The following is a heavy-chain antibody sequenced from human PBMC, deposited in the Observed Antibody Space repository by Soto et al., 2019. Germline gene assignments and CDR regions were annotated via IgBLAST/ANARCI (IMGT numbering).Heavy chain of an antibody. CDR3: ARADMSGAGTYTPFDAFDI. CDR1: GGPIRNYY. J-gene: IGHJ3*02. D-gene: IGHD3-10*01. V-gene: IGHV4-59*01. CDR2: VDYSGTT. Sequence: QVQLQQSGPGLVKLSETLSLTCSDSGGPIRNYYWNCIRQTSGQGLEWLGYVDYSGTTYYNPSLKSRVTISVDASRNQPSLRLTSVTTEDTAMYYCARADMSGAGTYTPFDAFDIWGQGTMVTVSS.